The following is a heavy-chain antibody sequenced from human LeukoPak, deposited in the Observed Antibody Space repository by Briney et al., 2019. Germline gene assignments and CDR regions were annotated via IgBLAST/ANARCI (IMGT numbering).Heavy chain of an antibody. D-gene: IGHD3-10*01. CDR3: ARVVTMVRGVIIIVGFDY. CDR2: ISSSSSYI. CDR1: GFTFSSYS. V-gene: IGHV3-21*01. J-gene: IGHJ4*02. Sequence: PGGSLRLSCAASGFTFSSYSMNWVRQAPGKGLEWVSSISSSSSYIYYADSVKGRFTISRDNAKNSLYLQMNSLRAEDTAVYYCARVVTMVRGVIIIVGFDYWGQGTLVTVSS.